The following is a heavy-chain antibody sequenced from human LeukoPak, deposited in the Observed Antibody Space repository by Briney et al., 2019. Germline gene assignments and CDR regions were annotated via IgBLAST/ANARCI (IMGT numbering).Heavy chain of an antibody. CDR3: ARSVRFVGYSSGWYDY. CDR2: IYPGDSDT. Sequence: GESLKISCKGSGYSFTSYWIGWVRQMPGKGLEWMGIIYPGDSDTRYSPSFQGQVTISADKSISTAYLQWSSLKASDTAMYYCARSVRFVGYSSGWYDYWGQGTLVTVSS. CDR1: GYSFTSYW. V-gene: IGHV5-51*01. J-gene: IGHJ4*02. D-gene: IGHD6-19*01.